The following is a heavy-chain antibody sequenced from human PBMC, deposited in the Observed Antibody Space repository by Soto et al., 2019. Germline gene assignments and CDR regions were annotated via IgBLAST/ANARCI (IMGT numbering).Heavy chain of an antibody. J-gene: IGHJ4*02. V-gene: IGHV5-51*01. D-gene: IGHD6-19*01. CDR1: GYSFTSYW. Sequence: HGESLKISCKSSGYSFTSYWIGWVRQMPGKGLEWMGIIYPGDSDTRYSPSFQGQVTISADKSISTAYLQWSSLKAPDTAMYYCARYQRYPSGWYADYWGQGTLVTVSS. CDR2: IYPGDSDT. CDR3: ARYQRYPSGWYADY.